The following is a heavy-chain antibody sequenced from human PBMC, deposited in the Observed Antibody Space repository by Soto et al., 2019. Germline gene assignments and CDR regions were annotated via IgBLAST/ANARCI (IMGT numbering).Heavy chain of an antibody. D-gene: IGHD3-16*02. J-gene: IGHJ6*02. CDR2: VHNSGYT. Sequence: QMQLQESGPGLVKPSETLSLTCTVSGGSVSSGSFHWSWIRQPPGKGLEWIGYVHNSGYTDYNPSLKSRVTISGDTSNNQFSLKLSSVTAADTAVYYCAREGGGIPYYGMDVWGRGNTVTVSS. V-gene: IGHV4-61*01. CDR1: GGSVSSGSFH. CDR3: AREGGGIPYYGMDV.